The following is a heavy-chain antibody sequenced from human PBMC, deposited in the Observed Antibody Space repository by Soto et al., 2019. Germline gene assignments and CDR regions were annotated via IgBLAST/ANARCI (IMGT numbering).Heavy chain of an antibody. CDR1: GYTLTELS. CDR2: FDPEDGET. V-gene: IGHV1-24*01. CDR3: ATVYVVVTAILGGWFDP. D-gene: IGHD2-21*02. Sequence: VASVKVSCKVSGYTLTELSMHWVRQAPGKGLEWMGGFDPEDGETIYAQKFQGRVTMTEDTSTDTAYMELSSLRSEDTAAYYCATVYVVVTAILGGWFDPWDQGTLVTVSS. J-gene: IGHJ5*02.